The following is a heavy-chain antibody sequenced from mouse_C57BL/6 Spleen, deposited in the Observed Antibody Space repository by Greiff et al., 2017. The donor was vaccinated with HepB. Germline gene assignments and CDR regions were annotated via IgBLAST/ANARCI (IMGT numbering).Heavy chain of an antibody. CDR2: IYPGSGST. Sequence: VQLQQPGAELVKPGASVKMSRKASGYTFTSYWITWVKQRPGQGLEWIGDIYPGSGSTNYNEKFKSKATLTVDTSSSTAYMQLSSLTSEDSAVYYCARPGLYDGYAMDYWGQGTSVTVSS. J-gene: IGHJ4*01. V-gene: IGHV1-55*01. D-gene: IGHD2-12*01. CDR1: GYTFTSYW. CDR3: ARPGLYDGYAMDY.